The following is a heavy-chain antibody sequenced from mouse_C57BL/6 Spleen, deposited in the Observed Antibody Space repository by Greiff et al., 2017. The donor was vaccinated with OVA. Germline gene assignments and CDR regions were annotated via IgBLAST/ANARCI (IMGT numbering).Heavy chain of an antibody. CDR3: ARDYGSSYVWYFDV. Sequence: QVQLQQSGAELVRPGASVKLSCKASGYTFTDYYINWVKQRPGQGLEWIARIYPGSGNTYYNEKFKGKATLTAEKSSSTAYMQLSSLTSEDSAVYFCARDYGSSYVWYFDVWGTGTTVTVSS. CDR2: IYPGSGNT. J-gene: IGHJ1*03. V-gene: IGHV1-76*01. CDR1: GYTFTDYY. D-gene: IGHD1-1*01.